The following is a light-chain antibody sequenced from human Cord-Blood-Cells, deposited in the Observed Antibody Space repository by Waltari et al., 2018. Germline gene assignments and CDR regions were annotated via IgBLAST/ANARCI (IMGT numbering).Light chain of an antibody. CDR1: QSVLYSSNNKNN. CDR2: WAS. CDR3: QQYYSTPWT. V-gene: IGKV4-1*01. Sequence: DIVMTQSPDYLAASLGERPTINCQSSQSVLYSSNNKNNLAWYQQKPGQPPKLLIYWASTRESGVPDRFSGSGSGTDFTLTISSLQAEDVAVYYCQQYYSTPWTFGQGTKVEIK. J-gene: IGKJ1*01.